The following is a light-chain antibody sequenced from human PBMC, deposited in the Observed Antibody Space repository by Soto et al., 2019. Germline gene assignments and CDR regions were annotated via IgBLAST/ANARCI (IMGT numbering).Light chain of an antibody. CDR2: GAF. Sequence: EIVMTQSPVTLSVSPGARVPLSCRASQSVSSNLAWYQQNPGQAPSLLIYGAFTRATGIPARFSGTGSGTEFTLTISSLQSEDFALYYCQQYDNWPITFGQGTRLEIK. CDR1: QSVSSN. CDR3: QQYDNWPIT. J-gene: IGKJ5*01. V-gene: IGKV3-15*01.